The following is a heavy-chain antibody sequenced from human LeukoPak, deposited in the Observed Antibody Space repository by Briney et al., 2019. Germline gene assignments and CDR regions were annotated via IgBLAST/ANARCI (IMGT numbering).Heavy chain of an antibody. D-gene: IGHD3-10*02. J-gene: IGHJ4*02. CDR3: ARIVRGVIRGVD. CDR1: GGSISSSSYY. V-gene: IGHV4-39*01. Sequence: SETLSLTCTVSGGSISSSSYYWGWIRQPPGKGLDWIGSIYYSGSTYYNSSLKSRVTISVDTSKNQFSLKLSSVTAADTAVYYCARIVRGVIRGVDWGQGTLVTVSS. CDR2: IYYSGST.